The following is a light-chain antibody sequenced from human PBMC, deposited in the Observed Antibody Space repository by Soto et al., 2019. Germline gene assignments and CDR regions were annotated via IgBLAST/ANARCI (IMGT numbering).Light chain of an antibody. Sequence: QSVLTQPPSASGTPGQRVTISCSGSSSNIGSNTVNWYQQLPGTAPKLLIYSHNQRPSGVTDRFSGSKSGTSASLAISGLQSADEADYYCAAWDDSLNGYVFGTGTKLTVL. J-gene: IGLJ1*01. CDR2: SHN. CDR3: AAWDDSLNGYV. V-gene: IGLV1-44*01. CDR1: SSNIGSNT.